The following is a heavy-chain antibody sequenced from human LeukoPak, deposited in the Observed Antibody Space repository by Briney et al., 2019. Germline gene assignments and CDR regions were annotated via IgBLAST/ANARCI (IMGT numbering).Heavy chain of an antibody. V-gene: IGHV3-48*04. Sequence: PGGSLRLSCAASGFTFSSYSMNWVRQAPGKGLEWVSYISSSSSTIYYADSVKGRFTISRDNAKNSLYLQMNSLRAEDTAVYYCALWTSVIAAARNHWGQGTLVTVSS. CDR1: GFTFSSYS. CDR3: ALWTSVIAAARNH. J-gene: IGHJ4*02. CDR2: ISSSSSTI. D-gene: IGHD6-13*01.